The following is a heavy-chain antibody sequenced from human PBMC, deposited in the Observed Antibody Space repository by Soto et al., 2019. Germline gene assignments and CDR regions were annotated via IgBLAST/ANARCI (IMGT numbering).Heavy chain of an antibody. D-gene: IGHD5-18*01. CDR2: ISSSGSTI. CDR3: ARGAAMVPFDY. Sequence: QVQLVGSGGGLVKPGGSLRLSCAASGFTFTDYYMTWIRQAPGKGLAWVSYISSSGSTIHYADSVKGRFTISRDNAKNSLYLQMNSLRAEDTAVYYCARGAAMVPFDYWGQGTLVTVSS. V-gene: IGHV3-11*01. J-gene: IGHJ4*02. CDR1: GFTFTDYY.